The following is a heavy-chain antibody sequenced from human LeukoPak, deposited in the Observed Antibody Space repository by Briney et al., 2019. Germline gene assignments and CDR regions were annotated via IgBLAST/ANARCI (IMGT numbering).Heavy chain of an antibody. CDR3: ARQPLAYCGGDCGNWFDP. J-gene: IGHJ5*02. D-gene: IGHD2-21*02. Sequence: PSETLSLTCAVSGGSISSGGYSWSWIRQPPGKGLEWIGYIYHSGSTYYNPSLKSRVTISVDTSKNQFSLKLSSVTAADTAVYYCARQPLAYCGGDCGNWFDPWGQGTLVTVSS. CDR2: IYHSGST. CDR1: GGSISSGGYS. V-gene: IGHV4-30-2*01.